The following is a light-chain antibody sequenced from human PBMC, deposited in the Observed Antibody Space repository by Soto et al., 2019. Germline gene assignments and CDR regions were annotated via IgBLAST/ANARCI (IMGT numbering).Light chain of an antibody. Sequence: ESMLTQSPGTLSLSPGERATLSCRASQSVSTRYLAWYQQKPGQAPRLRIYGASIRATGIPDRFSGSGSGADTTLTISRRRPEDFALSYYHRFGCSLPAFTLGRGTKLEI. V-gene: IGKV3-20*01. CDR3: HRFGCSLPAFT. CDR1: QSVSTRY. CDR2: GAS. J-gene: IGKJ2*01.